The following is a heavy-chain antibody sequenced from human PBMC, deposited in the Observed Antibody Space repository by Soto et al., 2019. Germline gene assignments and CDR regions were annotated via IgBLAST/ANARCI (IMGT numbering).Heavy chain of an antibody. V-gene: IGHV3-48*02. CDR3: ARDPTYGGNQYYYYGMDV. CDR2: ISSSSSTI. J-gene: IGHJ6*02. CDR1: GFTFSSYS. D-gene: IGHD4-17*01. Sequence: GGSLRLSCAASGFTFSSYSMNWVRQAPGKGLEWVSYISSSSSTIYYADSVKGRFTISRDNAKNSLYLQMNSLRDEDTAVYYCARDPTYGGNQYYYYGMDVWGQGTTVTVSS.